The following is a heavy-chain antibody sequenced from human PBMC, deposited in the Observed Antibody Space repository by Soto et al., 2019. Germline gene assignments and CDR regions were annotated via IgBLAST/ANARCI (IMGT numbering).Heavy chain of an antibody. Sequence: QVQLQESGPGLVKPSETLSLTCTVSGDSFSGYYWSWIRQPAGKGLEWIGRVYTSGNTDYNPSLKSRVTVSVDTSKSQFSLKLSSVTAADTAVYYCAREAAETGGDGYWCDPWGQGTLVTVSS. CDR1: GDSFSGYY. V-gene: IGHV4-4*07. J-gene: IGHJ5*02. CDR3: AREAAETGGDGYWCDP. CDR2: VYTSGNT. D-gene: IGHD6-13*01.